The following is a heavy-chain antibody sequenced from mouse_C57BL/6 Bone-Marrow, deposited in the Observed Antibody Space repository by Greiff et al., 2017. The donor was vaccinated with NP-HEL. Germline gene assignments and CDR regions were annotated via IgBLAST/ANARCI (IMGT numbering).Heavy chain of an antibody. V-gene: IGHV1-18*01. CDR2: INPNNGGT. Sequence: EVQLQQSGPELVKPGASVKIPCKASGYTFTDYNMDWVKQSHGKSLEWIGDINPNNGGTIYNQKFKGKATLTVDKSSSTAYMELSGLTSEDTAVYYCARRGTYLYYYAIDYWGQGTSVTVSS. CDR3: ARRGTYLYYYAIDY. J-gene: IGHJ4*01. D-gene: IGHD5-1*01. CDR1: GYTFTDYN.